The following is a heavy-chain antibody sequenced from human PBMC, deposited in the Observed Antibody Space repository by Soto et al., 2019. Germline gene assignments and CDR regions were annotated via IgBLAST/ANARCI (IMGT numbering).Heavy chain of an antibody. J-gene: IGHJ4*02. CDR3: AKGVSQYTPLALFDY. V-gene: IGHV3-23*01. CDR2: ISGSDGRT. D-gene: IGHD5-18*01. Sequence: GGSLKLALPASGFTFSSYSMSWVRKAPGKGLEWVSTISGSDGRTYSTDSVKGRFTISRDNSRNTAYLQMNSLRVEDTAVYYCAKGVSQYTPLALFDYWGRGTLVTVSS. CDR1: GFTFSSYS.